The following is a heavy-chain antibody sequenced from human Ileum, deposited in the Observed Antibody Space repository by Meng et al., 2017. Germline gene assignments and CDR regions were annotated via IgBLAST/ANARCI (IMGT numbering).Heavy chain of an antibody. CDR2: IIPILNAS. CDR3: ARDCSGGGCFDP. Sequence: VQLVQSGAEVKYPGSSASVSCKASGGAFSSSAIGWLRQAPGRGLEWMGGIIPILNASTYAQNFKGRVTLSADMATTTVYMELSSLTSDDTAVYFCARDCSGGGCFDPWGQGTLVTVSS. D-gene: IGHD2-15*01. CDR1: GGAFSSSA. J-gene: IGHJ5*02. V-gene: IGHV1-69*10.